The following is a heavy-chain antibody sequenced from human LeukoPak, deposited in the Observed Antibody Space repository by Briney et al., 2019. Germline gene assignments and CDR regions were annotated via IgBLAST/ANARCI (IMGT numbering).Heavy chain of an antibody. V-gene: IGHV1-69*05. D-gene: IGHD3-10*01. CDR3: ARSAVVRGVTADFDY. J-gene: IGHJ4*02. CDR2: IIPIFGTA. CDR1: GGTFSSYA. Sequence: SVKVSCKASGGTFSSYAISWVRQAPGQGLEWMGRIIPIFGTANYAQKLQGRVTMTTDTSTSTAYMELRSLRSDDTAVYYCARSAVVRGVTADFDYWGQGTLVTVSS.